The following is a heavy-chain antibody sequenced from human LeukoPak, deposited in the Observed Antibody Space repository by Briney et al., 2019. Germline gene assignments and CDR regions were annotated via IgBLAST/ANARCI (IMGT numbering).Heavy chain of an antibody. D-gene: IGHD3-3*01. CDR2: INHSGST. V-gene: IGHV4-34*01. CDR1: GFSFSNYA. Sequence: PGRSLRLSCGASGFSFSNYAMSWVRQAPGKGLEWIGEINHSGSTNYNPSLKSRVTISVDTSKNQFSLKLSSVTAADTAVYYCARRRAFWSGYSDYWGQGTLVTVSS. J-gene: IGHJ4*02. CDR3: ARRRAFWSGYSDY.